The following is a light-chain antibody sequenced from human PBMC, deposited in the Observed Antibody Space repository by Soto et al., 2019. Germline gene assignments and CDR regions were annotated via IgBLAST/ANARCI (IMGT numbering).Light chain of an antibody. CDR2: AAS. J-gene: IGKJ4*01. V-gene: IGKV1D-16*01. CDR3: PQYNSYPRT. Sequence: EIQMTQSPSSLSASVGDRGTITCRASQGISSWLAWYPQKXEKAPKXXIYAASSLQSGVPSRFSGSGSGTDCTLTISSLQPEDFETDDCPQYNSYPRTFGGGTKVDIK. CDR1: QGISSW.